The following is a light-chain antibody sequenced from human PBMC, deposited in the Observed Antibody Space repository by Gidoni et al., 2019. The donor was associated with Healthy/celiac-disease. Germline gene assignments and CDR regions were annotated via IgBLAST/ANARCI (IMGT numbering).Light chain of an antibody. Sequence: DIQMTQYPSSLSASVGDRVTITCRASQSISSYLNWYQQKPGKAPKRLIYASSSLQSGVPSRFSGSGSGTDFTLPISSLQPEDFSTYYCQQSYSTPWTFGQGTKVEIK. V-gene: IGKV1-39*01. CDR2: ASS. CDR3: QQSYSTPWT. CDR1: QSISSY. J-gene: IGKJ1*01.